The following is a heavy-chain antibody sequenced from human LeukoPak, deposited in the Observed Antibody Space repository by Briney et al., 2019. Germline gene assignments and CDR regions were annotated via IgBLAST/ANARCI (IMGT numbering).Heavy chain of an antibody. Sequence: SETLSLTCAVYGGSFSGYYWSWIRQPPGKGLEWIGEINHSGSTNYNPSLKSRVTISVDTSKNQFSLKLGSVTAADTAVYYCAVQLRGFGEASSFYFDYWGQGTLVTVSS. D-gene: IGHD3-10*01. CDR2: INHSGST. CDR3: AVQLRGFGEASSFYFDY. CDR1: GGSFSGYY. J-gene: IGHJ4*02. V-gene: IGHV4-34*01.